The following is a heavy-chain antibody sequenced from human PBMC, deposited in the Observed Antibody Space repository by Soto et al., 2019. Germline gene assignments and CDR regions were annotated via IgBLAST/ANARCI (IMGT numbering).Heavy chain of an antibody. D-gene: IGHD2-15*01. CDR3: AKEHCNYGSCYSVGRLYP. CDR2: IDACGGST. Sequence: EVQLLESGGGLVHPGGSLRLSCVASGFTFSHSAMSWVRQAPGKGLEWVSGIDACGGSTYYATSVKGRLPISRDNSRNTVYLQMDSLRAEDTAIYYSAKEHCNYGSCYSVGRLYPWGQGTLVTVSS. V-gene: IGHV3-23*01. J-gene: IGHJ5*02. CDR1: GFTFSHSA.